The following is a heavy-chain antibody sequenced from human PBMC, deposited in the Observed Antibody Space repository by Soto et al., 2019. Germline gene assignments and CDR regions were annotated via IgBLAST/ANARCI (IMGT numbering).Heavy chain of an antibody. CDR2: IIPIFGTA. CDR1: GGTFSSYA. D-gene: IGHD3-3*01. J-gene: IGHJ5*02. V-gene: IGHV1-69*01. CDR3: ARDKRFLEWLSNNWFDP. Sequence: QVQLVQSGAEVKKPGSSVKVSCKASGGTFSSYAISWVRQDPGQGLEWMGGIIPIFGTANYAQKFQGRVTITADESTSTAYMELSSPRSEDTAVYYCARDKRFLEWLSNNWFDPWGQGTLVTVSS.